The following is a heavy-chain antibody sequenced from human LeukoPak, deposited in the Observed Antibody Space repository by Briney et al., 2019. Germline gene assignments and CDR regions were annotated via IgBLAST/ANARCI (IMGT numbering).Heavy chain of an antibody. CDR1: GFTVSSNY. D-gene: IGHD4-17*01. J-gene: IGHJ6*03. CDR3: ARVVYGDYVNYMDV. Sequence: GGSLRLSCAASGFTVSSNYMSWVRQAPGKGLEWVSVIYSGGSTYYADSVKGRFTISRDNSKNSLYLQMNTLRAEDTALYYCARVVYGDYVNYMDVWGKGTTVTVSS. CDR2: IYSGGST. V-gene: IGHV3-53*01.